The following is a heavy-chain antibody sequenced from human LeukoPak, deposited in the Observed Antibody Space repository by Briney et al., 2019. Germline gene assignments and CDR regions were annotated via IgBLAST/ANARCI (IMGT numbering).Heavy chain of an antibody. CDR3: ARPMVAAYDAFDI. D-gene: IGHD2-15*01. J-gene: IGHJ3*02. V-gene: IGHV5-51*01. CDR2: IYPGDSDT. Sequence: GESLKISCKGSGYSFSNYWIGWVRQMPGKGLEWMGIIYPGDSDTRYSPSFQGQVTISADKSISTAYLQWSSLKASDTAMYYCARPMVAAYDAFDIWGQGTMVTVSS. CDR1: GYSFSNYW.